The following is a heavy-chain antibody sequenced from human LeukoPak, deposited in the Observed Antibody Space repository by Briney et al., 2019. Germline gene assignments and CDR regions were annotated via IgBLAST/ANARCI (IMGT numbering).Heavy chain of an antibody. CDR1: GFTFSTST. J-gene: IGHJ5*02. Sequence: SVKVSCKASGFTFSTSTIQWVRRARGQPLEWIGWIIPGSVNAVYAQKFQERVTITRDMSTSTAYMELSSLRSEDTAVYYCAAERYSDACCWFDPWGQGTPVTVSS. CDR2: IIPGSVNA. CDR3: AAERYSDACCWFDP. V-gene: IGHV1-58*02. D-gene: IGHD5-12*01.